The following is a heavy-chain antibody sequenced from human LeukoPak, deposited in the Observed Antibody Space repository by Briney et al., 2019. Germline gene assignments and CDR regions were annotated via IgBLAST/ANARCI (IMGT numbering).Heavy chain of an antibody. Sequence: GGSLRLSCAASGFTFSDYYMSWIRQAPGKGLEWVSYISSSGSTIYYADSVKGRFTISRDNGKNSLYLQMNSLRAEDTAVYYCARSGYPYYYYYMDVWGKGTTVTVSS. CDR2: ISSSGSTI. D-gene: IGHD3-22*01. J-gene: IGHJ6*03. CDR1: GFTFSDYY. CDR3: ARSGYPYYYYYMDV. V-gene: IGHV3-11*04.